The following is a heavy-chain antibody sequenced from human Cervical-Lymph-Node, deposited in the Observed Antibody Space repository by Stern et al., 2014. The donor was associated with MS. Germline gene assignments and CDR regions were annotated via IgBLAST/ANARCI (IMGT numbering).Heavy chain of an antibody. CDR3: ARHVQGFDY. V-gene: IGHV5-51*01. Sequence: EVQLVQSGAEVKKPGESLKISCKLSGYSFTIYYIAWVRKMPGKGLEWMGVIYPYASDTTFSPSFQGQVTISADKSITTAYLQWSSLRASDTAMYYCARHVQGFDYWGQGTLVTVSS. CDR1: GYSFTIYY. CDR2: IYPYASDT. J-gene: IGHJ4*02.